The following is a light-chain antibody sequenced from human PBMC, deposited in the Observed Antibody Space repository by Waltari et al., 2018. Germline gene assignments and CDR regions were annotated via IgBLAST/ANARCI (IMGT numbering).Light chain of an antibody. Sequence: EIVLTQSTATLSLSPGETANLSCRASQNVKTYLAWYQQKPGQSPRLLIFAASARDSDIPTRFSGSGSGTNFTLTITSLEPEDFAVYYCQQREAWPLTFGGGTKVEI. J-gene: IGKJ4*01. CDR2: AAS. V-gene: IGKV3-11*01. CDR3: QQREAWPLT. CDR1: QNVKTY.